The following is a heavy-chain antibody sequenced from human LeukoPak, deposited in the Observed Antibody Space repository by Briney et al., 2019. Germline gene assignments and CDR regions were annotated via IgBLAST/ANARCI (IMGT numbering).Heavy chain of an antibody. CDR2: IKQDGSEK. CDR1: EFSVGSNY. D-gene: IGHD3-10*01. Sequence: PGGSLRLSCAASEFSVGSNYMTWVRQAPGKGLEWVANIKQDGSEKYYVDSVKGRFTISRDNAKNSLYLQMNSLRAEDTAVYYCARGWLYYGSGVFDPWGQGTLVTVSS. V-gene: IGHV3-7*01. J-gene: IGHJ5*02. CDR3: ARGWLYYGSGVFDP.